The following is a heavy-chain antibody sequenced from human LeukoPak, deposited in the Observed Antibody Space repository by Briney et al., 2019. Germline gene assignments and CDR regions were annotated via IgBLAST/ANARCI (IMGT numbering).Heavy chain of an antibody. V-gene: IGHV3-21*01. CDR3: VRIPNSANFPNWFDP. D-gene: IGHD4/OR15-4a*01. CDR2: INSRSNNI. CDR1: GFTFSTST. Sequence: GGSLRLSCAASGFTFSTSTMNWVRQAPGKGLEWVSSINSRSNNIYYADSVKGRFTISRDNAKNSLYLQMNSLRAEDTAVYYCVRIPNSANFPNWFDPWGQGILVTVSS. J-gene: IGHJ5*02.